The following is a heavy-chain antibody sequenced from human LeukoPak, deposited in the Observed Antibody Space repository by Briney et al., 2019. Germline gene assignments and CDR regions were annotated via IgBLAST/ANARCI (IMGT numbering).Heavy chain of an antibody. Sequence: SQTLSLTCAISGDSVSSNSVTWNWIRQSPSRGLECLGRTYYRSTWYNDYAVSVRGRITVNPDTSKNQFSLHLNSVTPEDTAVYYCARRLTQYDCFDPWGQGILVTVSS. D-gene: IGHD2-2*01. V-gene: IGHV6-1*01. CDR3: ARRLTQYDCFDP. CDR1: GDSVSSNSVT. J-gene: IGHJ5*02. CDR2: TYYRSTWYN.